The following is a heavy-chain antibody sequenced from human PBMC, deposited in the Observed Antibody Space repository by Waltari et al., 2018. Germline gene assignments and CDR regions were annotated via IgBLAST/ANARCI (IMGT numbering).Heavy chain of an antibody. D-gene: IGHD3-3*01. CDR1: GGSFSGYY. J-gene: IGHJ6*03. CDR2: ISNSGST. V-gene: IGHV4-34*01. Sequence: QVQLQQWGAGLLKPSETLSLTCAVYGGSFSGYYWSWIRQPPGKGLEWNGEISNSGSTNYNPPLKSRVTISVDTSKNQFSLKLSSVTAADTAVYYCAREVYYDFWSGYYYYYYMDVWGKGTTVTVSS. CDR3: AREVYYDFWSGYYYYYYMDV.